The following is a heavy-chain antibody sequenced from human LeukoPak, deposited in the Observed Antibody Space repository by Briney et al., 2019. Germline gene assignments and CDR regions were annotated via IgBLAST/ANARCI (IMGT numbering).Heavy chain of an antibody. J-gene: IGHJ6*02. Sequence: SETLSLTCTVSGGSISSYYWSWIRQPPGKGLEWIGYIYYSGSTYYNPSLKSRVTISVDTSKNQFSLKLSSVTAADTAVYYCGRDENCSGGSCYSYGMDVWGQGTTVTVSS. CDR1: GGSISSYY. D-gene: IGHD2-15*01. CDR2: IYYSGST. V-gene: IGHV4-30-4*01. CDR3: GRDENCSGGSCYSYGMDV.